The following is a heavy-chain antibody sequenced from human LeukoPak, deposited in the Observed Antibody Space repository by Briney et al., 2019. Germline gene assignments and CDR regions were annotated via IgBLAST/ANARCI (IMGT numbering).Heavy chain of an antibody. CDR2: IWYDGSNK. CDR1: GFTFSSYG. D-gene: IGHD3-10*01. CDR3: AKGPMVRGVIPGTDY. V-gene: IGHV3-33*06. J-gene: IGHJ4*02. Sequence: GGSLRLSCAASGFTFSSYGMHWVRQAPGKGLEWVAVIWYDGSNKYYADSVKGRFTISRDNSKNTLYLQVNSLRAEDTAVYYCAKGPMVRGVIPGTDYWGQGTLVTVSS.